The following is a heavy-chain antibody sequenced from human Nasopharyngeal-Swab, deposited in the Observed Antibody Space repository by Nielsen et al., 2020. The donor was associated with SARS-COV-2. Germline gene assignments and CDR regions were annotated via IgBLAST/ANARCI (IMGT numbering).Heavy chain of an antibody. CDR3: ARGSLWFGDLAGYYGMDV. Sequence: WGRQAPGKGPEGMGWISAYNGNTNYAQKLQGRVTMTTDTSTSTAYMELRSLRSDDTAVYYCARGSLWFGDLAGYYGMDVWGQGTTVTVSS. V-gene: IGHV1-18*01. J-gene: IGHJ6*02. D-gene: IGHD3-10*01. CDR2: ISAYNGNT.